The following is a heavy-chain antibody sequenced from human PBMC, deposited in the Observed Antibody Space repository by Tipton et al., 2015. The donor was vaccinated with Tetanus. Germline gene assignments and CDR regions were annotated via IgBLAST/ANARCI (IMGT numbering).Heavy chain of an antibody. Sequence: TLSLTCTVSGGSLRGGDHHWSWIRQPPGKGLEWLAYVSSSGASNSNYFLKSRITVSRDTSKNQFSLSLNSATAADTAVYYCARGWSECSSWSCSPFDSWGQGTLVTVSS. D-gene: IGHD2-2*01. CDR3: ARGWSECSSWSCSPFDS. V-gene: IGHV4-61*08. CDR2: VSSSGAS. CDR1: GGSLRGGDHH. J-gene: IGHJ4*02.